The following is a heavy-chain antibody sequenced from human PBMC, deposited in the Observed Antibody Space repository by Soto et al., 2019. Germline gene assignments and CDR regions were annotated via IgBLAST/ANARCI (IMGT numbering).Heavy chain of an antibody. V-gene: IGHV4-31*03. CDR2: IYYREST. CDR1: GGSISSGGYY. Sequence: SETLSLTCTVSGGSISSGGYYWSWIRQHPVKGLEWIGYIYYRESTYYTPSLKSRVTISVDTSKNQFSLKLSSLTAADTAVYYCASDLTYGDYGGGFDPWGQGTLVTVSS. CDR3: ASDLTYGDYGGGFDP. J-gene: IGHJ5*02. D-gene: IGHD4-17*01.